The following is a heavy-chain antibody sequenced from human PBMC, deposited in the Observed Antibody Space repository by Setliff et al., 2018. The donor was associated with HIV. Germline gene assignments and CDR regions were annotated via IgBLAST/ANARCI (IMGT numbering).Heavy chain of an antibody. J-gene: IGHJ3*02. CDR1: RFTFSNHW. CDR3: ARVDATDEAFGM. CDR2: INPDGSAK. V-gene: IGHV3-7*01. Sequence: GESRKISCAASRFTFSNHWMTWVRQAPGKGLEWVANINPDGSAKIYLDSVRGRFTISRDNAKNSLSLQMNSLRAEDTALYYCARVDATDEAFGMWGQGTMVTVSS.